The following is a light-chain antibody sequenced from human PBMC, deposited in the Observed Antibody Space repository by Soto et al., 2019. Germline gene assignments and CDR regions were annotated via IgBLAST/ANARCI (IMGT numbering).Light chain of an antibody. Sequence: EIVLTQSPGTLSLSPGERATLSCRASQSVSSSYLVWYRQKPGQAPRLLIYGASSRATGIPDRFSGSGSGTDFTLTISRLEPEDFAVYYCQQFGTSPRTFGQGTKVEIK. J-gene: IGKJ1*01. CDR1: QSVSSSY. CDR2: GAS. CDR3: QQFGTSPRT. V-gene: IGKV3-20*01.